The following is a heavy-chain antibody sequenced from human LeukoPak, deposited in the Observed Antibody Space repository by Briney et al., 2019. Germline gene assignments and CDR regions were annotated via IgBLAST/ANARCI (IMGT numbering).Heavy chain of an antibody. Sequence: SETLSLTCAVYGGSFSGYYWSWIRQPPGKGLEWIGEINHSGSTNYNPSLKSRVTISVDTSKNQFSLKLSSVTAADTAVYYCARHRGRYDDRGFPTPYDVFEIWGQGTVVTVSS. V-gene: IGHV4-34*01. CDR1: GGSFSGYY. CDR2: INHSGST. D-gene: IGHD3-22*01. CDR3: ARHRGRYDDRGFPTPYDVFEI. J-gene: IGHJ3*02.